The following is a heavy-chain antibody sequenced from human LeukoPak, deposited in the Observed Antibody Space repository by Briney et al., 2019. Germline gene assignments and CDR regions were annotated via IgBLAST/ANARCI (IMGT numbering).Heavy chain of an antibody. CDR3: ARGKFSIMITFGGVIDPIFDY. Sequence: GGSLRLSCAASGFTFSSYSMNWVRQAPGKGLEWVSSISSSSSYIYYADSVKGRFTISRDNAKNSLYLQMNSLRAEDTAVYYCARGKFSIMITFGGVIDPIFDYWGQGTLVIVSS. CDR1: GFTFSSYS. J-gene: IGHJ4*02. CDR2: ISSSSSYI. V-gene: IGHV3-21*01. D-gene: IGHD3-16*02.